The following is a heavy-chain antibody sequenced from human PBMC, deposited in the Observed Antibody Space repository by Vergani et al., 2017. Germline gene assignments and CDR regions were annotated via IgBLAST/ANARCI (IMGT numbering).Heavy chain of an antibody. CDR3: ARERYYDSSGYYYGTHMSWFDP. CDR2: IKQDGSEK. CDR1: GFTFSSYW. V-gene: IGHV3-7*03. D-gene: IGHD3-22*01. J-gene: IGHJ5*02. Sequence: EVQLVESGGGLVQPGGSLRLSCAASGFTFSSYWMSWVRQAPGKGLEWVANIKQDGSEKYYVDSVKGRFTISRDNAKNSLHLQMNSLRAEDTAVYYCARERYYDSSGYYYGTHMSWFDPWGQGTLVTVSS.